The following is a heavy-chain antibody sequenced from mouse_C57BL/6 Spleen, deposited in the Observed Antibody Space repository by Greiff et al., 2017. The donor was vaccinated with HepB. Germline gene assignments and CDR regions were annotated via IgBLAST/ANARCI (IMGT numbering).Heavy chain of an antibody. CDR2: IHPNSGST. D-gene: IGHD1-1*01. CDR3: ARGDYGSRDWYFDV. V-gene: IGHV1-64*01. Sequence: QVQLKQPGAELVKPGASVKLSCKASGYTFTSYWMHWVKQRPGQGLEWIGMIHPNSGSTNYNEKFKSKATLTVDKSSSTAYMQLSSLTSEDSAVYYCARGDYGSRDWYFDVWGTGTTVTVSS. J-gene: IGHJ1*03. CDR1: GYTFTSYW.